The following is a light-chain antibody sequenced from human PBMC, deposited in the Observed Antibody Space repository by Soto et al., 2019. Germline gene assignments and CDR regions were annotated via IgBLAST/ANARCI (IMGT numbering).Light chain of an antibody. CDR3: QQYSTWPRT. V-gene: IGKV3-15*01. Sequence: EIVMTQSPATLSVSPGERATLSCRASQSVSSNLAWYQQKPGLAPRLLIYGASTRATGIPARFSGSGSGTEFTLTISSLQSEDFAVYCCQQYSTWPRTFGQGTKVEIK. CDR1: QSVSSN. J-gene: IGKJ1*01. CDR2: GAS.